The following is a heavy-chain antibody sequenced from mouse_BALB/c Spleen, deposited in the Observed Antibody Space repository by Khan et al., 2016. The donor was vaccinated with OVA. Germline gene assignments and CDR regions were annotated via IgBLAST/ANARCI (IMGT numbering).Heavy chain of an antibody. CDR3: ARTPGYYGSNYFDY. D-gene: IGHD1-1*01. CDR2: ISSGGSYT. V-gene: IGHV5-9-3*01. CDR1: GFTFSSYA. Sequence: EVELVESGGGLVKPGGSLKLSCAASGFTFSSYALSWVRQTPEKRLEWVATISSGGSYTYYPGSVKGRFTIPRANARTNLYLQMSRLRSEDTAMYYCARTPGYYGSNYFDYWGQGSTLTVSS. J-gene: IGHJ2*01.